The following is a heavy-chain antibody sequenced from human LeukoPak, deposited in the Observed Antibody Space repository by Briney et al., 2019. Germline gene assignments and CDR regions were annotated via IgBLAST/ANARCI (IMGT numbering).Heavy chain of an antibody. CDR2: IDISSSST. V-gene: IGHV3-48*04. CDR1: GFTFSDYT. CDR3: ARGPPLFDP. J-gene: IGHJ5*02. Sequence: GGSLRLSCVASGFTFSDYTMNWVRQAPGKGLEWISYIDISSSSTYYADSVKGRFTISRDNAKNSLYLQMSSLRAEDTALYYCARGPPLFDPWGQGTLVTVSS.